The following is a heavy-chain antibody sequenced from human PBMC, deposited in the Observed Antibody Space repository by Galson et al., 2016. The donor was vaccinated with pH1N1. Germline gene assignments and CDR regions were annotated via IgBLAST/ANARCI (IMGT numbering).Heavy chain of an antibody. CDR2: ISYNGNDQ. J-gene: IGHJ6*02. D-gene: IGHD3-16*01. V-gene: IGHV3-30-3*01. CDR1: GFSFDTYA. CDR3: AREDWSYADTYYNGMDV. Sequence: SLRLSCAASGFSFDTYAMHWVRQAPGKGLEWVAFISYNGNDQSYAESLTGRFTISRDNSKNTLYLQVNSLRTEDTAVFYCAREDWSYADTYYNGMDVWGQGTTVTVSS.